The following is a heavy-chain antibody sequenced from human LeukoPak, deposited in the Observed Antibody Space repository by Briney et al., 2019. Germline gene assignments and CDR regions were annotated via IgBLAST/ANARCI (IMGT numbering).Heavy chain of an antibody. CDR1: GGTFSSYA. J-gene: IGHJ4*02. CDR3: AREGGHYYDSSGYYYVD. CDR2: IIPIFGTA. V-gene: IGHV1-69*13. D-gene: IGHD3-22*01. Sequence: GASVKVSCKASGGTFSSYAISWVRQAPGQGLEWMGGIIPIFGTANYAQKFQGRVTITADESTSTAYMELSSLRSEDTAVYYCAREGGHYYDSSGYYYVDWGQGTLVTVSS.